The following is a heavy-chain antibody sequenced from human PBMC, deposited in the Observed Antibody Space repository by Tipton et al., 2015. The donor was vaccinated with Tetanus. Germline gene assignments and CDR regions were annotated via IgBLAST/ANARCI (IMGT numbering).Heavy chain of an antibody. CDR2: ISPSGDAT. CDR3: AKEVDVSSGWRNFDY. J-gene: IGHJ4*02. Sequence: SLRLSCAASGFSFSNYAMSWVRQAPGKGLEWVSAISPSGDATFHADSVKGRLIISRDNSKDTLYLQMNTLRAEDTAVYYCAKEVDVSSGWRNFDYWGQGTLVTVSS. V-gene: IGHV3-23*01. CDR1: GFSFSNYA. D-gene: IGHD3-22*01.